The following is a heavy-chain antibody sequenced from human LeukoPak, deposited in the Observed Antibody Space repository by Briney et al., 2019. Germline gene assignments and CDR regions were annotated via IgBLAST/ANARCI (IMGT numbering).Heavy chain of an antibody. D-gene: IGHD6-19*01. CDR1: GYTFTSYG. CDR3: ARDRSRVAVAGLGAY. V-gene: IGHV1-18*04. CDR2: ISAYNGNT. Sequence: ASVKVSCTASGYTFTSYGISWVRQAPGQGLEWMGRISAYNGNTNYAQKLQGRVTMTTDTSTSTAYMELRSLRSDDTAVYYCARDRSRVAVAGLGAYWGQGTLVTVSS. J-gene: IGHJ4*02.